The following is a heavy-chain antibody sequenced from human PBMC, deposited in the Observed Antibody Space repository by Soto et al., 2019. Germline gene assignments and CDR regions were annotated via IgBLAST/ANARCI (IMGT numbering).Heavy chain of an antibody. D-gene: IGHD1-7*01. CDR3: ARLAGTTPHY. V-gene: IGHV1-2*06. Sequence: ASVKVSCKASGYIFTDYYMHWVRQAPGQELGWMGRINPNSGGTNYAQKFQGRVTMTRDKSTSTAYMELSSLRSEDTAAYYCARLAGTTPHYWGQGTLVTVAS. CDR2: INPNSGGT. J-gene: IGHJ4*02. CDR1: GYIFTDYY.